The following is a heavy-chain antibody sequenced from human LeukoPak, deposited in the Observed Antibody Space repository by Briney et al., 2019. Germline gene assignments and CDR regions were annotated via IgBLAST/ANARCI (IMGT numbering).Heavy chain of an antibody. J-gene: IGHJ3*02. CDR3: ARLRTSSWKDAFDI. CDR2: IYPGDSDS. D-gene: IGHD6-13*01. CDR1: GYTFSNYW. V-gene: IGHV5-51*01. Sequence: GDSLKISCQGSGYTFSNYWIGWVRQMPGEGLEWMGIIYPGDSDSKYSPSVQGQVIISADKSISTTYLQRSSLKASDTAMYYCARLRTSSWKDAFDIWGLGTLVTVS.